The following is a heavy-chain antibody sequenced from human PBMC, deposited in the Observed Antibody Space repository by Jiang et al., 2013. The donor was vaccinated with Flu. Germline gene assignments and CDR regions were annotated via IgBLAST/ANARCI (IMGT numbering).Heavy chain of an antibody. J-gene: IGHJ5*02. V-gene: IGHV1-2*02. CDR3: ARAGEYQLLRAPPGAYNWFDP. Sequence: SVKVSCKASGYTFTGYYMHWVRQAPGQGLEWMGWINPNSGGTNYAQKFQGRVTMTRDTSISTAYMELSRLRSDDTAVYYCARAGEYQLLRAPPGAYNWFDPWGQGTLVTVSS. CDR1: GYTFTGYY. D-gene: IGHD2-2*01. CDR2: INPNSGGT.